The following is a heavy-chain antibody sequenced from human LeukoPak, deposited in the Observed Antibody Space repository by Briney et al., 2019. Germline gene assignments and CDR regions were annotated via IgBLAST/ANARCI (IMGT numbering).Heavy chain of an antibody. V-gene: IGHV4-38-2*02. CDR1: GYSISSGYY. D-gene: IGHD3-9*01. CDR3: ASLLRGDWLLSLDY. CDR2: MYHSGST. J-gene: IGHJ4*02. Sequence: PSETLSLTCTVSGYSISSGYYWGWIRQSPGKGLEWIASMYHSGSTYYNPSLKSRVTISVDTSKNQFSLKVSSVTAADTAVYYCASLLRGDWLLSLDYWGQGTLVTVSS.